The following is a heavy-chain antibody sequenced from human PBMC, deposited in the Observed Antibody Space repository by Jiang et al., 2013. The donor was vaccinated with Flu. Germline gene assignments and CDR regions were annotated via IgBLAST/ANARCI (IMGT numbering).Heavy chain of an antibody. CDR2: IHYTGST. J-gene: IGHJ2*01. CDR3: ARTYYAGSGSAYWYFDL. CDR1: GGSVNTGSYY. V-gene: IGHV4-61*01. Sequence: PGLVKPSETLSLTCTVSGGSVNTGSYYWSWIRQPPGKGLEWIGYIHYTGSTNHNPSLRGRVTISADMSRNQFSPNLYSVTAADTAVYYCARTYYAGSGSAYWYFDLWGRGTLITVSS. D-gene: IGHD3-10*01.